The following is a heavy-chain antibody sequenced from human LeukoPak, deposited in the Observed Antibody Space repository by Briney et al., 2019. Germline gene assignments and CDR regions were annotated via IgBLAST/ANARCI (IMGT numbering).Heavy chain of an antibody. CDR3: ASDPFNIAAHDAFNF. D-gene: IGHD2-21*01. J-gene: IGHJ3*01. Sequence: GGSLRLSCVASGFTFNTYWMSWVRQAPGKGLEWVANINHDGSGKYYVDSVKGRPTISRDNAKNSLYLQMNSLRVEDTAVYYCASDPFNIAAHDAFNFWGQGTAVTVSS. CDR1: GFTFNTYW. CDR2: INHDGSGK. V-gene: IGHV3-7*01.